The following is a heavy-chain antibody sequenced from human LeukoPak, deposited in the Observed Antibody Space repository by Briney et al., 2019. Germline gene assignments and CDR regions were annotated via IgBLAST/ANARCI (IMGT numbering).Heavy chain of an antibody. D-gene: IGHD3-3*01. CDR1: GYTFTSYD. CDR3: ARMYYDSWSGSGLYYYYGMDV. J-gene: IGHJ6*02. CDR2: MNPNSGNT. Sequence: ASVKVSCKASGYTFTSYDINWVRQATGQGLEWMGWMNPNSGNTGYAQKFQGRVTMTRNTSISTAYMELSSLRSEDTAVYYCARMYYDSWSGSGLYYYYGMDVWGQGTTVTVSS. V-gene: IGHV1-8*01.